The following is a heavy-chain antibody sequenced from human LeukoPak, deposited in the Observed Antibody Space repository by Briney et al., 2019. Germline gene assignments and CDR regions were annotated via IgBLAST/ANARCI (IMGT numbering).Heavy chain of an antibody. CDR1: GGSISSSSYY. D-gene: IGHD3-10*01. V-gene: IGHV4-39*07. CDR3: ARGPAMVRGVIIIHYYYGMDV. J-gene: IGHJ6*02. Sequence: SETLSLTCTVSGGSISSSSYYWSWIRQPPGKGLEWIGEINHSGSTNYNPSLKSRVTISVDTSKNQFSLKLSSVTAADTAVYYCARGPAMVRGVIIIHYYYGMDVWGQGTTVTVSS. CDR2: INHSGST.